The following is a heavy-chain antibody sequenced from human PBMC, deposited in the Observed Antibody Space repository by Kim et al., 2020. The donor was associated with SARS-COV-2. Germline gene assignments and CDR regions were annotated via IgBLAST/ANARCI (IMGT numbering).Heavy chain of an antibody. CDR3: ARANKGNYYYGMDV. CDR2: ISYDGSNK. V-gene: IGHV3-30-3*01. Sequence: GGSLRLSCAASGFTFSTYAMHWVRQAPGKGLEWVALISYDGSNKYYADSVKGRFTISRDNSKNTLYLQVNSLRAEDTAVYYCARANKGNYYYGMDVWGQGTTVTVSS. CDR1: GFTFSTYA. J-gene: IGHJ6*02.